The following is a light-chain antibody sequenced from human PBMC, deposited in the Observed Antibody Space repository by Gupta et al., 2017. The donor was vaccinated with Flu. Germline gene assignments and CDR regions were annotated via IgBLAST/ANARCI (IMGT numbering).Light chain of an antibody. J-gene: IGKJ4*01. CDR3: QQDKSYPLT. V-gene: IGKV1-5*03. CDR1: QSFSTY. CDR2: KAS. Sequence: DIQMTQSPSTLSASVGDRVTITCRASQSFSTYLAWYQQKPGKAPRLLIYKASNLESGVPSRFSASGSGTEFTLTISSLQPDDFATYYCQQDKSYPLTFGGGTKVEIK.